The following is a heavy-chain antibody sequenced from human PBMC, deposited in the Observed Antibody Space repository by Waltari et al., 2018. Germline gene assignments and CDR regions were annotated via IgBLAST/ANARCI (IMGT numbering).Heavy chain of an antibody. V-gene: IGHV1-24*01. CDR1: GYTLTESS. J-gene: IGHJ4*02. CDR2: FDPEDGET. D-gene: IGHD6-19*01. CDR3: ATGSIAVAGPGSN. Sequence: QVQLVQSGAEVKKPGASVKVSCKVSGYTLTESSMPLLRPAPGKGLEWMGGFDPEDGETIYAQKFQGRVTMTEDTSTDTAYMELSSLRSEDTAVYYCATGSIAVAGPGSNWGQGTLVTVSS.